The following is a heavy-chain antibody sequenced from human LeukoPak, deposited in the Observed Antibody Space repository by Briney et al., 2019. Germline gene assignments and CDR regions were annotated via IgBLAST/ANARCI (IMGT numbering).Heavy chain of an antibody. Sequence: SETLSLTCTFSGGSIRDDYWSWIRQPPGKGLEWIGNIYYSGSTKYNPSLKSRVTISVDTSKNQFSLKLSSVTAADTAVYYCAGYYDFWSGYYPQQYYFDYWGQGTLVTVSS. CDR1: GGSIRDDY. V-gene: IGHV4-59*08. J-gene: IGHJ4*02. CDR3: AGYYDFWSGYYPQQYYFDY. D-gene: IGHD3-3*01. CDR2: IYYSGST.